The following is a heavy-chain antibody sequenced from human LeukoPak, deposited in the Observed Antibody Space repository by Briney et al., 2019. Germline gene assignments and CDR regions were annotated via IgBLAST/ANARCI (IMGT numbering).Heavy chain of an antibody. CDR2: IWYDGSKK. Sequence: GGSLRLSCAASGFTFSSYGKHWVRQAPGKGLEWVAIIWYDGSKKYYADSVKGRFTISRDTSKNTLYLQMNSLRVEDTAVYYCARDGFYYDSSGPFDYWGQGTLVTVSS. V-gene: IGHV3-33*01. CDR3: ARDGFYYDSSGPFDY. J-gene: IGHJ4*02. D-gene: IGHD3-22*01. CDR1: GFTFSSYG.